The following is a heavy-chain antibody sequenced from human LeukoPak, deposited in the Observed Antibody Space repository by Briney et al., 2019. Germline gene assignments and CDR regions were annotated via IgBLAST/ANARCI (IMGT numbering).Heavy chain of an antibody. CDR3: ASSGAGWSLDY. V-gene: IGHV3-21*01. CDR1: GFTFSHYT. D-gene: IGHD6-19*01. Sequence: GGSLRLSCAASGFTFSHYTMNWVRQAPGKGLEWVASISSNSNYVHYVDSVKGRFTISRDNARNSMSLQMSRLRVEDTAVYYCASSGAGWSLDYWGQGTLVTVFS. J-gene: IGHJ4*02. CDR2: ISSNSNYV.